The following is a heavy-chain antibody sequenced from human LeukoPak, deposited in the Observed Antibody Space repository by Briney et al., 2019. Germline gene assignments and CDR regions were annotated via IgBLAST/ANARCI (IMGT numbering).Heavy chain of an antibody. CDR1: GGSICSYY. J-gene: IGHJ4*02. V-gene: IGHV4-59*01. CDR2: IYYSGST. D-gene: IGHD1-26*01. CDR3: ARVWDGYFDY. Sequence: SETLSLTCTVSGGSICSYYWSWIRQPPGKGLEWIGYIYYSGSTNYNPSLKSRVTISVDTSKNQFSLKLSSVTAADTAVYYCARVWDGYFDYWGQGTLVTVSS.